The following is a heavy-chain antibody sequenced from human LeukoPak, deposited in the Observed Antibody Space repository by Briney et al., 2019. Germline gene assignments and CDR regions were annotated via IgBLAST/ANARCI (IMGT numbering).Heavy chain of an antibody. J-gene: IGHJ4*02. CDR3: AKLTLLGYCSGGSCYDRRVFDY. CDR1: GFTFGSYV. CDR2: ISGSGGST. D-gene: IGHD2-15*01. Sequence: GGSLRLSCAASGFTFGSYVMSWVRQAPGKGLEWVSGISGSGGSTYYADSVKGRFTISRDNSKNTLYLQMNSLRAEDTAVYYCAKLTLLGYCSGGSCYDRRVFDYWGQGTLVTVSS. V-gene: IGHV3-23*01.